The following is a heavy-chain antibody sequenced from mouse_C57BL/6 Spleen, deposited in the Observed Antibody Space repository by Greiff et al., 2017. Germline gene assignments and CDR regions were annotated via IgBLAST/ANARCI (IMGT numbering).Heavy chain of an antibody. V-gene: IGHV3-6*01. Sequence: EVKLMESGPGLVKPSQSLSLTCSVTGYSITSGYYWNWIRQFPGNKLECMVYISYDGSNNYNPSLKNRISITRDPSKNQFFLKLNSVTTEDTATYYCARDVYGSSYRFAYWGQGTLVTVSA. D-gene: IGHD1-1*01. CDR3: ARDVYGSSYRFAY. CDR2: ISYDGSN. CDR1: GYSITSGYY. J-gene: IGHJ3*01.